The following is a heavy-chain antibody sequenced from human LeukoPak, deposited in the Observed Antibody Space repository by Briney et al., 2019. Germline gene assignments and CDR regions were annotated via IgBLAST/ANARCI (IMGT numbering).Heavy chain of an antibody. Sequence: SQTLSLTXTVSGGSISSGDYYWSWIRQPPGKGLQWIGYIYYSGSTYYNPSLKSRVTISVDTSKNQFSLKLSSVTAADTAVYYCARVGRRFGSLRGFDYWGQGTLVTVSS. J-gene: IGHJ4*02. CDR1: GGSISSGDYY. V-gene: IGHV4-30-4*08. CDR3: ARVGRRFGSLRGFDY. D-gene: IGHD1-26*01. CDR2: IYYSGST.